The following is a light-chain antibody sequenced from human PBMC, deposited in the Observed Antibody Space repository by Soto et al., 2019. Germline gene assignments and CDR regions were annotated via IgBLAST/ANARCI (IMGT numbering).Light chain of an antibody. CDR3: SSYTSSSTWV. CDR2: GVN. V-gene: IGLV2-14*01. Sequence: QSVLTQPASVSGSPGQSISISCTGTSSDVGGYNYVSWYQQHPGKAPKLIIYGVNNRPSGVSNRFSGSKSGNTASLTISGLQAEDEADYYCSSYTSSSTWVFGTGTKVTVL. CDR1: SSDVGGYNY. J-gene: IGLJ1*01.